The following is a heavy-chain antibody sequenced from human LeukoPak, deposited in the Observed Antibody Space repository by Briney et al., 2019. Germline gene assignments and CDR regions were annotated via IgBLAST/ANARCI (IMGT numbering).Heavy chain of an antibody. CDR3: AKGRYCSSTSCPFDY. CDR1: GFTFSSYA. CDR2: ISGSGDST. Sequence: GGSLRLSCAASGFTFSSYAMSWVRQAPGKGLEWVSTISGSGDSTYYADSVKGRFTISRDNSKNTLYLQMNSLRAEDTAVYYCAKGRYCSSTSCPFDYWGQGTLVTVSS. D-gene: IGHD2-2*01. J-gene: IGHJ4*02. V-gene: IGHV3-23*01.